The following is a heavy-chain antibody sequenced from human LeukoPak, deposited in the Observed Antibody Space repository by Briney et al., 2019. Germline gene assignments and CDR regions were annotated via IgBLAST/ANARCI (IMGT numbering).Heavy chain of an antibody. D-gene: IGHD3-22*01. Sequence: GGSLRLSCAASGFTFSDYYMSWIRQAPGKGLEWVSYISSSGSTIYYADSVKGRFTISRDNAKNSLYLQMNSLRAEDTAVYYCARAANDYDSSGYYVDSDYWGQGTLVTVSS. CDR1: GFTFSDYY. J-gene: IGHJ4*02. CDR2: ISSSGSTI. V-gene: IGHV3-11*01. CDR3: ARAANDYDSSGYYVDSDY.